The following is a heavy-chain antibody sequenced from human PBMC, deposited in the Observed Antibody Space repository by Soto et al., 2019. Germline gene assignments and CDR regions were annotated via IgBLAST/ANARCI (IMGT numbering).Heavy chain of an antibody. Sequence: EVQLVESGGGLVQPGGSLRLSCAASGVTFSDHYMDWVRQAPGKGLEWVGRTRNKANSYTTEYAASVKGRFTISRDDSKNSLYLQMNSLKTEDTAVYYCDRSITGTTVYWGQGTLVTVSS. CDR1: GVTFSDHY. D-gene: IGHD1-20*01. CDR2: TRNKANSYTT. V-gene: IGHV3-72*01. J-gene: IGHJ4*02. CDR3: DRSITGTTVY.